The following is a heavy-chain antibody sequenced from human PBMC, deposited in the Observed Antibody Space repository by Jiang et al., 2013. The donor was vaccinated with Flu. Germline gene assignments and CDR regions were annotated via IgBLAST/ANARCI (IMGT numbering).Heavy chain of an antibody. V-gene: IGHV3-73*02. CDR1: GFTFSGSA. J-gene: IGHJ4*02. CDR2: IRSKANSYAT. D-gene: IGHD4-17*01. CDR3: TRPYTTTVTTFDY. Sequence: QLVESGGGLVQPGGSLKLSCAASGFTFSGSAMHWVRQASGKGLEWVGRIRSKANSYATAYAASVKGRFTISRDDSKNTAYLQMNSLKTEDTAVYYCTRPYTTTVTTFDYWGQGTLVTVSS.